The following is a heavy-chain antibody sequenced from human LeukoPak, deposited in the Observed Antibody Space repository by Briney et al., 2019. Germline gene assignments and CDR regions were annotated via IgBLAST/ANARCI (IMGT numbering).Heavy chain of an antibody. D-gene: IGHD2-2*01. Sequence: SETLSLTCTVSGGSISSYYWGWIRKPPGKGLEWIGTMYYSGNTYYNPSLKSRVTISGDTSKNQFSLNLSSVTAADTAVYYCARDLGVVPAWGWFDPWGQGTLVTVSS. V-gene: IGHV4-39*07. CDR2: MYYSGNT. CDR1: GGSISSYY. CDR3: ARDLGVVPAWGWFDP. J-gene: IGHJ5*02.